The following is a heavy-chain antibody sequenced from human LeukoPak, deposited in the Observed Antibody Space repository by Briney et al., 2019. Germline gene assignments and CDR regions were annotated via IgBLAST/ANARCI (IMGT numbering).Heavy chain of an antibody. D-gene: IGHD1-1*01. Sequence: GGSLRLSCAVSGFNAYDNYMSWVRQSPGKGLEWVSLIFRGNKHYRDSVEGRFTISRDDSQNTVRLQMNSLRAEDTAVYFCATSDSYHWLLEHWGQGTPVTVSS. V-gene: IGHV3-53*01. CDR2: IFRGNK. CDR3: ATSDSYHWLLEH. CDR1: GFNAYDNY. J-gene: IGHJ1*01.